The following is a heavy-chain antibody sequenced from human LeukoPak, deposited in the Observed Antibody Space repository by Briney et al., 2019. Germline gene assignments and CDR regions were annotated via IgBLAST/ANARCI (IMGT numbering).Heavy chain of an antibody. V-gene: IGHV3-7*01. Sequence: PGGSLRLSCAASGFSFSSYWMSWVRQAPVKGPEWVANIKQDGSAKYYVDSVKGRFTISRDNAKNSVHLQLNSLRADDTAVYYCAGRRLKGKNGDDPYWYFDLWGRGTLVTVSS. CDR1: GFSFSSYW. CDR3: AGRRLKGKNGDDPYWYFDL. D-gene: IGHD4-17*01. CDR2: IKQDGSAK. J-gene: IGHJ2*01.